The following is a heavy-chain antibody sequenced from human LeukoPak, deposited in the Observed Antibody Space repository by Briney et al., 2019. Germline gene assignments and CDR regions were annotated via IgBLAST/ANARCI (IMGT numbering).Heavy chain of an antibody. Sequence: ASVKVSCKASGYTFTSYGITWVRQAPGQGLEWMGWISAYNGNTNYAQKLQGRVTMTTDTSTSTGYMELRSLRSDDTAVYYCAKEPEASGRYSPLAYWGQATLVTGSS. J-gene: IGHJ4*02. CDR1: GYTFTSYG. V-gene: IGHV1-18*04. CDR2: ISAYNGNT. CDR3: AKEPEASGRYSPLAY. D-gene: IGHD3-10*01.